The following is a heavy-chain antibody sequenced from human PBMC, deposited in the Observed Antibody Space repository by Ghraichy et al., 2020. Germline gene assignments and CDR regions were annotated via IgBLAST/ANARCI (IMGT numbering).Heavy chain of an antibody. Sequence: SVKVSCKASGGTFSSYAISWVRQAPGQGLEWMGGIIPIFGTANYAQKFQGRVTITADKSTSTAYMELSSLRSEDTAVYYCARERRQWLVPRSWFDPWGQGTLVTVSS. CDR3: ARERRQWLVPRSWFDP. V-gene: IGHV1-69*06. J-gene: IGHJ5*02. D-gene: IGHD6-19*01. CDR2: IIPIFGTA. CDR1: GGTFSSYA.